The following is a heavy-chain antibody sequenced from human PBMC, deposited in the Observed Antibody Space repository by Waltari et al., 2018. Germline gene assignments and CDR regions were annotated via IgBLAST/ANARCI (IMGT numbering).Heavy chain of an antibody. D-gene: IGHD6-19*01. J-gene: IGHJ4*02. CDR2: IKQDGSEK. Sequence: EVQLVESGGGLVQPGGSLRLSCAASGFPFSSYWMSWVRQAPGKGLEWVANIKQDGSEKYYVDSVKGRFTISRDNAKNSLYLQMNSLRAEDTAVYYCASGSSGWYGLYYFDYWGQGTLVTVSS. V-gene: IGHV3-7*01. CDR1: GFPFSSYW. CDR3: ASGSSGWYGLYYFDY.